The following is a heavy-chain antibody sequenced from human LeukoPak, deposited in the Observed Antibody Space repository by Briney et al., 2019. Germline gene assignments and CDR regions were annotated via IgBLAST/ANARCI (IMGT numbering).Heavy chain of an antibody. J-gene: IGHJ4*02. CDR2: INHSGSI. Sequence: SETLSLTCAVYGGSFSGYYWSWIRQPPGKGLEWIGEINHSGSINYNPSLKSRVTISVDTSKNQFSLKLSSVTAADTAVYYCARRLITFGGVIVTCFDYWGQGTLVTVSS. V-gene: IGHV4-34*01. D-gene: IGHD3-16*02. CDR3: ARRLITFGGVIVTCFDY. CDR1: GGSFSGYY.